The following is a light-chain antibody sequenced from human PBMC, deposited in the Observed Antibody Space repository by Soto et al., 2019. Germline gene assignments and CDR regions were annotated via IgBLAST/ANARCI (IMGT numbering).Light chain of an antibody. V-gene: IGLV2-14*01. CDR1: SSDIGGYNY. J-gene: IGLJ1*01. Sequence: QSALTQPASVSGSPGQSITVSCTGTSSDIGGYNYVSWYQQHPGKAPKLMAYEVTNRPSGVSDRFSGSRSGNTASLTISGLQAEDEADYYCSSYTDSSNYVFGTGTKVTVL. CDR3: SSYTDSSNYV. CDR2: EVT.